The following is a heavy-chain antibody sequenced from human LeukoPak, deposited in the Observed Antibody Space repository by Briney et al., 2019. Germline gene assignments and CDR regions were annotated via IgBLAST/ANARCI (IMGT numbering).Heavy chain of an antibody. V-gene: IGHV3-64*01. Sequence: GGSLRLSCAASGFTFSSYAMHRVRQAPGKGLEYVSAISSNGGSTYYANSVKGRFTISRDNSKNTLYLQMGSLRAEDMAVYYCASNRGYSYGLRFDPWGQGTWSPSPQ. J-gene: IGHJ5*02. CDR1: GFTFSSYA. CDR3: ASNRGYSYGLRFDP. D-gene: IGHD5-18*01. CDR2: ISSNGGST.